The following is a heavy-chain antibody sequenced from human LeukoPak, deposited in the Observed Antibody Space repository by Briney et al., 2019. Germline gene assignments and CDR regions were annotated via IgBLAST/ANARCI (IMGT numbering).Heavy chain of an antibody. V-gene: IGHV1-69*05. CDR1: GGTFSSYA. CDR3: AADIRSIVGATNAFDI. J-gene: IGHJ3*02. Sequence: SVKVSCKASGGTFSSYAISWVRQAPGQGLEWMGGIIPIFGTANYAQKFQGRVTITTDESTSTAYMELSSLRSEDTAVYYCAADIRSIVGATNAFDIWGQGTMVTVSS. D-gene: IGHD1-26*01. CDR2: IIPIFGTA.